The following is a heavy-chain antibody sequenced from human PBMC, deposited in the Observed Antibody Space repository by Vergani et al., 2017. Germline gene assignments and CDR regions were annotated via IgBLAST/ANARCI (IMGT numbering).Heavy chain of an antibody. CDR3: ARQFWVSQGVGAFET. V-gene: IGHV4-38-2*02. J-gene: IGHJ3*02. CDR1: GYSISRGYY. D-gene: IGHD3-16*01. CDR2: VFHSGSA. Sequence: QVQLQESGPGLVKPSETLSLTCSVSGYSISRGYYWGWIRQPPGKGLEWIATVFHSGSAYYNPSLRRRVTISVETSKNQFSLRLTTLTAAHTAVYYCARQFWVSQGVGAFETWGRGTEVSVSS.